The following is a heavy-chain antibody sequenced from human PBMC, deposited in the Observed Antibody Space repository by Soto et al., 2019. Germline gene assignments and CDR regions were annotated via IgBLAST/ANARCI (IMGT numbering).Heavy chain of an antibody. CDR3: VRATPYGGFDS. V-gene: IGHV3-72*01. J-gene: IGHJ4*02. D-gene: IGHD2-15*01. CDR1: GFTFSDHY. Sequence: EVQLVESGGGLVQPGGSLRLSCAVSGFTFSDHYMDWIRQIPGSGLEWIVRTRNKANGYSTEYAASVRGRFTVSRDDSRSSLNLQMDSLRVEDTAVYYCVRATPYGGFDSWGQGALVTVSS. CDR2: TRNKANGYST.